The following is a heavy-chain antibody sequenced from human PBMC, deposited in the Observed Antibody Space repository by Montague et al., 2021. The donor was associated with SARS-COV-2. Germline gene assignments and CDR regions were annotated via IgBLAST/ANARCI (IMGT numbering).Heavy chain of an antibody. D-gene: IGHD1-26*01. CDR2: VVPRGDST. J-gene: IGHJ4*02. Sequence: SLRLSCPASGFSFRSHVMNWVRQAPGKGPEWVSAVVPRGDSTFYADSVKGRFTISRDNSKNALYLQMNSLRAEDTAIYYCARAGTNSETYYWGQGTLVTVSS. CDR3: ARAGTNSETYY. CDR1: GFSFRSHV. V-gene: IGHV3-23*01.